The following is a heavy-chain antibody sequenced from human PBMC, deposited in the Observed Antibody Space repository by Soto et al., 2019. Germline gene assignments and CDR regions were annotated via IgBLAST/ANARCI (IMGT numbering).Heavy chain of an antibody. Sequence: PGGSLRLSCAASGFTFSSYSMNWVRQAPGKGLEWVSSISSSSSYIYYADSVKGRFTISRDNAKNSLYLQMNSLRAEDTAVYYCAKDEHPYSGSYLFDFWGQGTLVTVSS. J-gene: IGHJ4*02. CDR3: AKDEHPYSGSYLFDF. D-gene: IGHD1-26*01. CDR1: GFTFSSYS. CDR2: ISSSSSYI. V-gene: IGHV3-21*01.